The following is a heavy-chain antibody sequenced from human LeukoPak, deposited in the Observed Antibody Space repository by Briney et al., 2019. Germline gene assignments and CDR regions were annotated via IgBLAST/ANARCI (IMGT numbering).Heavy chain of an antibody. V-gene: IGHV4-39*01. J-gene: IGHJ4*02. CDR1: GGSISSSSYY. Sequence: SETLSLTCTVSGGSISSSSYYWGWTRQPPGTGLEWIGSIYYSGSTYYNPSLKSRVTISVDTSKNQFSLKLSSVTAADTAVYYCLRRGSNYYDSSGFDYWGQGTLVTVSS. D-gene: IGHD3-22*01. CDR3: LRRGSNYYDSSGFDY. CDR2: IYYSGST.